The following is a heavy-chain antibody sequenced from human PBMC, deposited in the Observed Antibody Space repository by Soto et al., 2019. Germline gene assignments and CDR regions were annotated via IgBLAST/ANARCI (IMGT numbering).Heavy chain of an antibody. Sequence: QVQLQESGPGLVKPSETLSLTCTVSGGSISSYYWSWIRQPPGKGLEWIGYIYYSGSTNYNPSLTTRVTISVDTSRNQFSRKLGAVPAADAAVYYCAREGGGGVDYWGQGTLVTVSS. D-gene: IGHD3-10*01. J-gene: IGHJ4*02. CDR1: GGSISSYY. CDR3: AREGGGGVDY. V-gene: IGHV4-59*01. CDR2: IYYSGST.